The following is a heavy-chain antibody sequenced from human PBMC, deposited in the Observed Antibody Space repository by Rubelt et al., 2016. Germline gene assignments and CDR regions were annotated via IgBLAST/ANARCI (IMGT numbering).Heavy chain of an antibody. V-gene: IGHV3-66*01. Sequence: HAAGKGLEWVSVIYSGGSTYYADSVKGRFTISRDNSKNTLYLQMNSLRAEDTAVYYCARMEYSSSSGGANWGQGTLVTVSS. J-gene: IGHJ4*02. CDR3: ARMEYSSSSGGAN. D-gene: IGHD6-6*01. CDR2: IYSGGST.